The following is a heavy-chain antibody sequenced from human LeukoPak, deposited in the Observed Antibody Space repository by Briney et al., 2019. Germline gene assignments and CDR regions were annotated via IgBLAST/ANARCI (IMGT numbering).Heavy chain of an antibody. J-gene: IGHJ5*02. CDR1: GFTFSSYA. CDR3: AKDLRTAMGTGWFDP. CDR2: ISGSGDST. D-gene: IGHD5-18*01. Sequence: PGGSLRLSCAASGFTFSSYAMSWVRQAPGKGLEWVSAISGSGDSTYYADSVKGRFTISRDNSKNTLYLQMNSLRAEDTAVYYCAKDLRTAMGTGWFDPWGQGTLVTVSS. V-gene: IGHV3-23*01.